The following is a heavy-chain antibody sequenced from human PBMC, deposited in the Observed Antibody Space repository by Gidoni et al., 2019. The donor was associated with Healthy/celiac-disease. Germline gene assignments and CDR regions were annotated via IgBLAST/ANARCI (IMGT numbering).Heavy chain of an antibody. CDR3: AKESDVSYYDILTADTY. J-gene: IGHJ4*02. V-gene: IGHV3-23*01. CDR2: ISGSGGST. Sequence: EVQLLASGGGLVQPGGSLRLSCAASGFTFSSYAMSWVRQAPGKGLEWVVAISGSGGSTYYADSVKGRFTISRDNSKNTLYLQRNSLRAEDTAVYYCAKESDVSYYDILTADTYWGQGTLVTVSS. D-gene: IGHD3-9*01. CDR1: GFTFSSYA.